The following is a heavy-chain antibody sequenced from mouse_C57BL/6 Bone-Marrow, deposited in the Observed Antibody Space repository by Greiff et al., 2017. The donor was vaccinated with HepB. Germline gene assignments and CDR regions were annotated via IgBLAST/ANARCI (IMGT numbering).Heavy chain of an antibody. CDR2: ISDGGSYT. J-gene: IGHJ3*01. D-gene: IGHD2-1*01. Sequence: EVQVVESGGGLVKPGGSLKLSCAASGFTFSSYAMSWVRQTPEKRLEWVATISDGGSYTYYPDNVKGRFTISRDNAKNNLYLQMSHLKSEDTAMYYCARDPIGNSFAYWGQGTLVTVSA. CDR1: GFTFSSYA. CDR3: ARDPIGNSFAY. V-gene: IGHV5-4*01.